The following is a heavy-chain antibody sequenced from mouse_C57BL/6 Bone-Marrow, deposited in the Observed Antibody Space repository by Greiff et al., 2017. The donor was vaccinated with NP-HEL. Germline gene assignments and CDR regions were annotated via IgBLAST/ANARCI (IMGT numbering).Heavy chain of an antibody. V-gene: IGHV1-72*01. Sequence: QVQLQQPGAELVKPGASVKLSCKASGYTFTNSWLHWVKQRPGRGLEWIGRLDPHRGGTKYNEKFKSKATLTVDKPSSTAYMQLSSLTSEDSAVYYCARYYYGSGYFDYWGQGTTLTVSS. CDR2: LDPHRGGT. D-gene: IGHD1-1*01. CDR3: ARYYYGSGYFDY. CDR1: GYTFTNSW. J-gene: IGHJ2*01.